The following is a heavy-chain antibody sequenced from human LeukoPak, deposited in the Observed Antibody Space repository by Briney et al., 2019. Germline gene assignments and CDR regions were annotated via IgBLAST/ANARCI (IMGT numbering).Heavy chain of an antibody. J-gene: IGHJ6*02. V-gene: IGHV3-30-3*01. CDR1: GLTFSSYA. CDR3: ARGGDLYYYYYYGMDV. Sequence: QAGGFLRLSCAASGLTFSSYAQHWVRKARGKGLEWVAVISYDGSNKYYADSVKGRFTISRDNSKNTLYLQMNSLRAEDTAVYYCARGGDLYYYYYYGMDVWGQGTTVTVSS. CDR2: ISYDGSNK. D-gene: IGHD4-17*01.